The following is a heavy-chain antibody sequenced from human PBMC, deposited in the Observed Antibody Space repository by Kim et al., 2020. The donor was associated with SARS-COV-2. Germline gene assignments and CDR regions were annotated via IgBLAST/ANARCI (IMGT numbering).Heavy chain of an antibody. CDR2: IYSNGRI. J-gene: IGHJ5*02. Sequence: GGSLRLSCAASGLSLSYNYMTWVRQAPGKGLEWVSIIYSNGRIYYADSVKGRFTISRDNSKNMVFLQMDSLRADDTAIYYCARIKLECCGGDCYPFDPWGQGTQVPVSS. D-gene: IGHD2-21*02. V-gene: IGHV3-66*01. CDR3: ARIKLECCGGDCYPFDP. CDR1: GLSLSYNY.